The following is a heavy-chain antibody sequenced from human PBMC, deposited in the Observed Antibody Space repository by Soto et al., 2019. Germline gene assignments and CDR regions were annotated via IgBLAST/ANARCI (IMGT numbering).Heavy chain of an antibody. D-gene: IGHD4-17*01. CDR3: ARHGFYGDYSSNYFDP. CDR1: GYSFSTYW. Sequence: GEPLKISCKGSGYSFSTYWIAWVRKMPGKGLEYMGIIYPSDSQTRYGPSFQGQVTISADKSISTAYLQWSSLKASDTAIYYCARHGFYGDYSSNYFDPWGQGTLVTVSS. V-gene: IGHV5-51*01. J-gene: IGHJ5*02. CDR2: IYPSDSQT.